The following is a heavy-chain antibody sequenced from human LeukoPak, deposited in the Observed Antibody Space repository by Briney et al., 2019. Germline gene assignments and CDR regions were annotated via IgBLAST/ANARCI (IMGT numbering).Heavy chain of an antibody. D-gene: IGHD2-21*02. J-gene: IGHJ1*01. CDR3: ARTDETAPAEDFQH. V-gene: IGHV3-53*01. Sequence: QPGGSLRLSCAASGFSVSSNYMSLVRQAPGKGLEWVSVIYSGGSTYYADSVKGRFTISRDNSKNTLYLQMKSLRAEDTAVYYCARTDETAPAEDFQHWGQGTLVTVSS. CDR2: IYSGGST. CDR1: GFSVSSNY.